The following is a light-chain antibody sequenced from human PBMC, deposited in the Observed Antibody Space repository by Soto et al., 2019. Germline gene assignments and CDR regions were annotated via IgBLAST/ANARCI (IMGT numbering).Light chain of an antibody. Sequence: QSALTQPPSASGSPGQSVTISCTGTSSDVGAYNYVSLYQQHPGKAPKLMIYEVSKRPSGVPDRFSGSKSANTASLTVSGLQAGDGVYYAGRSYPRSKNYVFGTGPKLPAL. CDR1: SSDVGAYNY. V-gene: IGLV2-8*01. CDR2: EVS. CDR3: RSYPRSKNYV. J-gene: IGLJ1*01.